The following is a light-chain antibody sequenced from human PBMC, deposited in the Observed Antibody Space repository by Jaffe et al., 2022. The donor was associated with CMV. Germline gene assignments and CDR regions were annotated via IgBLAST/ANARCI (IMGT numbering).Light chain of an antibody. J-gene: IGLJ3*02. CDR3: GTWDTSLRAWV. CDR2: EDN. Sequence: QSVLTQPPSVSAAPGQKVTISCSGSSSNIGNKYVSWYQQLPGTGPKLLIYEDNKRPSGIPDRFSGSRSGTSATLGITGLQTGDEADYYCGTWDTSLRAWVFGGGTKLTVL. V-gene: IGLV1-51*02. CDR1: SSNIGNKY.